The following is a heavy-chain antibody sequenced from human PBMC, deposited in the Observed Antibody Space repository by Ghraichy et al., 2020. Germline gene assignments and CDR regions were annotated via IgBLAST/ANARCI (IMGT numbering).Heavy chain of an antibody. J-gene: IGHJ6*02. V-gene: IGHV3-23*01. CDR3: AKGIAPGTTTISYYYNGMDV. D-gene: IGHD6-13*01. CDR1: GFTFSEYV. Sequence: GGPLRLSCVGSGFTFSEYVLSWVRQAPGKGLEWVSGISGSGGDTYYPDSVKGRFTISRDNSKNTLYLQMNNLRAEDTALYYCAKGIAPGTTTISYYYNGMDVWGQGTTVTVSS. CDR2: ISGSGGDT.